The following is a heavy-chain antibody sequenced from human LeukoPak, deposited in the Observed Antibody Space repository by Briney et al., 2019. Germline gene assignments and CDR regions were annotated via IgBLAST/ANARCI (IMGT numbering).Heavy chain of an antibody. CDR3: ARSLLAYDSLDY. CDR2: ISSSSSYI. D-gene: IGHD3-22*01. J-gene: IGHJ4*02. V-gene: IGHV3-21*01. CDR1: GFTFSSYS. Sequence: GGSLRLSCAASGFTFSSYSMNWVRQAPGKGLEWVSSISSSSSYIYYADSVKGRFTISRDNAKNSLYLQMNSLRAEDTAVYYCARSLLAYDSLDYWGQGTLVTVSS.